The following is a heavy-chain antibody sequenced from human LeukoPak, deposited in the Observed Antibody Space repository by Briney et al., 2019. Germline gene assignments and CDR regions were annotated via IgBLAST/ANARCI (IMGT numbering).Heavy chain of an antibody. J-gene: IGHJ5*02. CDR3: ARASVVPAAIGWFDP. Sequence: GGSLRLSCAASGFTVSSNYMSWVRQAPGKGLEWVSVIYSGGSTYYADSVKGRFTIPRDNSKNTLYLQMNSLRAEDTAVYYCARASVVPAAIGWFDPWGQGTLVTVSS. D-gene: IGHD2-2*01. V-gene: IGHV3-66*02. CDR2: IYSGGST. CDR1: GFTVSSNY.